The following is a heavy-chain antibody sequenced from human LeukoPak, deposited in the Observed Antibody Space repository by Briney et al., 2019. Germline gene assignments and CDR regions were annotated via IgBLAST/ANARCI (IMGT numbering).Heavy chain of an antibody. J-gene: IGHJ6*04. CDR3: ARLAAAAGTYV. CDR1: GGSISDYY. CDR2: IYTSGAT. V-gene: IGHV4-4*07. D-gene: IGHD6-13*01. Sequence: SETLSLTCIISGGSISDYYWGWIRQPAGQGLEWIGRIYTSGATNYNPSLKSRVTISVDTSKNQFSLKLSSVTAADTAVYYCARLAAAAGTYVWGKGTTVTVSS.